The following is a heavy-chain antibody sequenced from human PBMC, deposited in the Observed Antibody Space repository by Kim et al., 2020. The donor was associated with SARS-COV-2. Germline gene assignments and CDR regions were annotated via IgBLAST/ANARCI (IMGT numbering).Heavy chain of an antibody. CDR3: ARYYDSSGYYSH. Sequence: NYNPSLKGRVTRSVDTSKTQFSLKLSSVTAADTAVYYCARYYDSSGYYSHWGQGTLVTVSS. D-gene: IGHD3-22*01. V-gene: IGHV4-4*09. J-gene: IGHJ4*02.